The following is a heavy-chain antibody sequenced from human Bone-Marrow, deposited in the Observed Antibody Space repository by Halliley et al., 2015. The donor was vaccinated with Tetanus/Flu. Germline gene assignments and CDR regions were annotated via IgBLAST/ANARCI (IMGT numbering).Heavy chain of an antibody. CDR3: ARHYRHWLFDY. CDR1: GGSISSDSYY. V-gene: IGHV4-39*01. CDR2: IHYSGST. D-gene: IGHD3-16*02. J-gene: IGHJ4*02. Sequence: TLSLTCTVSGGSISSDSYYWAWIRQPPGKGLEWIGSIHYSGSTYYNASLTSRVTISVDTSKNHLSLNLNSVTAADTAVYYCARHYRHWLFDYWGQGTLVTVSS.